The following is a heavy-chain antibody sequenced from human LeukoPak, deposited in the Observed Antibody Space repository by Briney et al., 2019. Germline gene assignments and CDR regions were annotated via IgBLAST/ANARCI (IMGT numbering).Heavy chain of an antibody. Sequence: GSSVKVSCKASGGTFSSYAISWVQQAPGQGLEWMGRIIPIFGTANYAQKFQGRVTITTDESTSTAYMELSSLRSEDTAVYYCARTQWELLNWFDPWGQGTLVTVSS. J-gene: IGHJ5*02. CDR2: IIPIFGTA. CDR3: ARTQWELLNWFDP. D-gene: IGHD1-26*01. V-gene: IGHV1-69*05. CDR1: GGTFSSYA.